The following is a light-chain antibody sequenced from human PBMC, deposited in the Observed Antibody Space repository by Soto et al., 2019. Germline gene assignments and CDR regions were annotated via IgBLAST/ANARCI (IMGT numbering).Light chain of an antibody. CDR3: QQRSNWPWT. V-gene: IGKV3-11*01. Sequence: IVLTQPPPPLSLFPGEKATLSSRPSQSVSSYLVWYQQKPGQAPRLLIYDAFKRATGIPARFSGSGSGTDFSLTISSIEPEDFAVYYCQQRSNWPWTFGQGTKV. CDR1: QSVSSY. J-gene: IGKJ1*01. CDR2: DAF.